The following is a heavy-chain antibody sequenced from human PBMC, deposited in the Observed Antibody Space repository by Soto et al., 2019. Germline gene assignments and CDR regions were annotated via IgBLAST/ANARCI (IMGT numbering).Heavy chain of an antibody. V-gene: IGHV4-59*01. Sequence: QVQLQESGPGLVKPSETLSLTCAVSGDSISSYYCMWIRQPPGKGLESIGYLYYGRSANYNHSLKSRVTLSVDTSTNPCSLTLSSLTAADTAVYYCALRSMAVVPEYWGQGTLVPVSS. CDR2: LYYGRSA. CDR3: ALRSMAVVPEY. D-gene: IGHD3-22*01. CDR1: GDSISSYY. J-gene: IGHJ4*02.